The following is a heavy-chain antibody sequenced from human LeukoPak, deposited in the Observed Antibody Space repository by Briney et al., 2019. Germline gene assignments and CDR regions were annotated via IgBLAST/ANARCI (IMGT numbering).Heavy chain of an antibody. D-gene: IGHD3-10*01. CDR2: ISTSSSYI. V-gene: IGHV3-21*04. CDR3: ARDARVQKWFGGVIMTTTYYFDD. Sequence: GGSLRLSCAASGFTLSRYSMNWVRQAPGKGLEWVSSISTSSSYIYYADSAKGRFTISRDNAKNSLYLQMNSLRAEDTAVYYCARDARVQKWFGGVIMTTTYYFDDWGQGTLVTVSS. CDR1: GFTLSRYS. J-gene: IGHJ4*02.